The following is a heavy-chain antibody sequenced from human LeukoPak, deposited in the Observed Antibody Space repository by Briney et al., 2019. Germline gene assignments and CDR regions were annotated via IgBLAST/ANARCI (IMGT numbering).Heavy chain of an antibody. CDR2: IHTSGTT. V-gene: IGHV4-4*07. Sequence: SETLSLTCIVSNGSISSYFWSYLRQPAGKGLEWIGRIHTSGTTSHNPSLKSRVTMSVDTSKNQFSLELSSVTAADTAVYFCAREETTRSQRAFDYWGQGTLVTVSS. CDR1: NGSISSYF. D-gene: IGHD2-15*01. J-gene: IGHJ4*02. CDR3: AREETTRSQRAFDY.